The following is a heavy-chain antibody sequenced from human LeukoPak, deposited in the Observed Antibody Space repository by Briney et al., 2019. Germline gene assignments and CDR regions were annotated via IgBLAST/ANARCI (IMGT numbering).Heavy chain of an antibody. V-gene: IGHV3-48*03. Sequence: GGSLRLSCAASGFIFSSYRMNWVRQAPGKGLEWVSYISSSGSTIYYADSVKGRFTISRDNAKNSLYLQMNSLRAEDTAVYYCARDYYDSSGYYSYYFDYWGQGTLVTVSS. CDR1: GFIFSSYR. CDR3: ARDYYDSSGYYSYYFDY. J-gene: IGHJ4*02. D-gene: IGHD3-22*01. CDR2: ISSSGSTI.